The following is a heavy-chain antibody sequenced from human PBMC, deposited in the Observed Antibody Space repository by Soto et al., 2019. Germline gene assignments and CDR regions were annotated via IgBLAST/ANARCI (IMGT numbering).Heavy chain of an antibody. J-gene: IGHJ4*02. CDR2: IYTSGST. CDR3: ARACSSNSCYDVFDY. Sequence: SETLSLTCTVSGGSISSYYWSWIRQPAGKGLEWIGRIYTSGSTNYNPSLKSRVTMSVDTSKNQFSLKLSSVTAADTAVYYCARACSSNSCYDVFDYWGQGTLVTVSA. D-gene: IGHD2-2*01. CDR1: GGSISSYY. V-gene: IGHV4-4*07.